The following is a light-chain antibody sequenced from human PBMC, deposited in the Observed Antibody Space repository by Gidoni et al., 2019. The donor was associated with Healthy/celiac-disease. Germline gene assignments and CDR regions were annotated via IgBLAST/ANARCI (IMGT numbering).Light chain of an antibody. CDR3: QQSYSTPVT. CDR2: AAS. V-gene: IGKV1-39*01. J-gene: IGKJ1*01. Sequence: IQMTQSPSSMSASVGDRVTITCRASRSISSYLNWYQQKPGKAPKLLIYAASSLQSGVPSRFSGSGSGTDFTLTISSLQPEDFATYYCQQSYSTPVTFGQGTKVEIK. CDR1: RSISSY.